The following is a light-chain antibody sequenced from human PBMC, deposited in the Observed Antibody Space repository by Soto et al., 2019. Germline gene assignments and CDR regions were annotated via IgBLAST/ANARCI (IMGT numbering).Light chain of an antibody. Sequence: QSVLTQPASVSGSPGQSITISCTGTSRDVGGYNRVSWYQQHPGKAPKLMIYDVTIRPSGVSNRFSGSKSGNTASLTISGLQAEDEAEYYCSSYTTSSTLEGVFGTGTKLTVL. J-gene: IGLJ1*01. CDR1: SRDVGGYNR. CDR2: DVT. CDR3: SSYTTSSTLEGV. V-gene: IGLV2-14*01.